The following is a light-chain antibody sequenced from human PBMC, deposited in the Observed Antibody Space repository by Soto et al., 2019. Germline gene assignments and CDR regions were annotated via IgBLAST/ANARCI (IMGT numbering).Light chain of an antibody. Sequence: DIQMTQSPSTLSASVGDRVTITCRASQSISSWLAWYQQKPGRAPKLLIYQASSSEIGVPSRFSGSGSGTEFTLTISSVQPDDFASYYCQYWDNYSWTFGQGTKVEIK. V-gene: IGKV1-5*03. CDR3: QYWDNYSWT. CDR1: QSISSW. J-gene: IGKJ1*01. CDR2: QAS.